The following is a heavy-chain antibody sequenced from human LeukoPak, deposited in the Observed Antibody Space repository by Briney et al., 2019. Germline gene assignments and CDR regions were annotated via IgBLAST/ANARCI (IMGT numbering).Heavy chain of an antibody. CDR2: IYYSGST. CDR1: GGSISSSSYY. V-gene: IGHV4-39*01. J-gene: IGHJ5*02. CDR3: ASPPRFLRYFDL. D-gene: IGHD3-9*01. Sequence: SETLSLTCTVSGGSISSSSYYWDWIRQPPGKGLEWIGSIYYSGSTYYNPSLKSRLTISVDTSKNQFSLKLSSVTAADTAVYYCASPPRFLRYFDLWGQGTLVTVSS.